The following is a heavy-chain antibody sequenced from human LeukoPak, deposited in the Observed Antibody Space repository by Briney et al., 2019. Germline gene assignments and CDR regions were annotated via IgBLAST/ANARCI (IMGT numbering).Heavy chain of an antibody. V-gene: IGHV4-38-2*01. CDR3: ARVGYCSGGSCYFTYFQH. Sequence: PSETLSLTCAVSGYSISSGYYWGWIRQPPGKGLEWIGSIYHSGSTYYNPSLKSRVTISVDTSKNQFSLKLSSVTAADTAVYYCARVGYCSGGSCYFTYFQHWGQGTLVTVSS. CDR2: IYHSGST. CDR1: GYSISSGYY. D-gene: IGHD2-15*01. J-gene: IGHJ1*01.